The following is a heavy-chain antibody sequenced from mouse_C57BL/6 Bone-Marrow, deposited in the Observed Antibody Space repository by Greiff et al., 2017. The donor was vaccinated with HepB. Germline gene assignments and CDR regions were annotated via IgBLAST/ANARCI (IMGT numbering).Heavy chain of an antibody. CDR3: AREGLTRVYFDV. V-gene: IGHV1-50*01. CDR1: GYTFTSYW. CDR2: IDPSDSYT. J-gene: IGHJ1*03. Sequence: VQLQQPGAELVKPGASVKLSCKASGYTFTSYWMQWVKQRPGQGLEWIGEIDPSDSYTNYNQKFKGKATLTVDTSSSTAYMQLSSLTSGDSAVYFRAREGLTRVYFDVWGTGTTVTVSS. D-gene: IGHD2-4*01.